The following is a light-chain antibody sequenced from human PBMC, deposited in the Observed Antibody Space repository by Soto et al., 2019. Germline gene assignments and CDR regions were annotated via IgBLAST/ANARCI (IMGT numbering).Light chain of an antibody. J-gene: IGKJ1*01. CDR3: QQYKNYLT. Sequence: DIQMTQSPSTLYASVGDRVTFTCRASQSVSIWLAWYQQKPGKAPKLLISGASTLESGVPSRFSGSGSGTEFTLTISRLQPDDFATYYCQQYKNYLTFGQGTKVEIK. CDR1: QSVSIW. CDR2: GAS. V-gene: IGKV1-5*01.